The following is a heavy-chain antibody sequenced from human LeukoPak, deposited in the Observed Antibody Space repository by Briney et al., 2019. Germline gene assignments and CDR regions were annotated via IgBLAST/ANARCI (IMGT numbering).Heavy chain of an antibody. J-gene: IGHJ6*02. CDR1: GYTFTSYG. D-gene: IGHD3-3*01. CDR3: ARHFTIFGVVRYYYYGMDV. Sequence: GASVKVSCKASGYTFTSYGISWVRQAPGQGLEWVGWISAYNGNTNYAQKLQGRVTMTTDTSTSTAYMELRSLRSDDTAVYYCARHFTIFGVVRYYYYGMDVWGQGTTVTVSS. CDR2: ISAYNGNT. V-gene: IGHV1-18*01.